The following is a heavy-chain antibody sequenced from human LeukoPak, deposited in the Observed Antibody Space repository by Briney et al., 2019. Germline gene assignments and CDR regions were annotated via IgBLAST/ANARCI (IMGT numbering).Heavy chain of an antibody. CDR1: GYTFTSYY. CDR2: INPSGGST. D-gene: IGHD1-26*01. V-gene: IGHV1-46*01. CDR3: ARWGRGATGDY. J-gene: IGHJ4*02. Sequence: ASVKVSCKASGYTFTSYYMRWVRQAPGQGLEWMGIINPSGGSTSYAQKFQGRVTMTRDMSTSTVYMELSSLRSEDTAVYYCARWGRGATGDYWGQGTLVTVSS.